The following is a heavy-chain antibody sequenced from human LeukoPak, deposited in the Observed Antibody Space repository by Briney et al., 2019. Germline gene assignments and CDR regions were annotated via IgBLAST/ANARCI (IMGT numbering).Heavy chain of an antibody. CDR2: AYFIGRT. V-gene: IGHV4-39*01. CDR1: GGSISSSNYY. CDR3: ASSGDYYDSSGYYPFDY. Sequence: SETLSLTCTVSGGSISSSNYYWGWIRQPPGKGLEWIGSAYFIGRTNYDPSFKSRVTISVDTSKNQFSLQLNSVTPEDTAVYYCASSGDYYDSSGYYPFDYWGQGTLVTVSS. D-gene: IGHD3-22*01. J-gene: IGHJ4*02.